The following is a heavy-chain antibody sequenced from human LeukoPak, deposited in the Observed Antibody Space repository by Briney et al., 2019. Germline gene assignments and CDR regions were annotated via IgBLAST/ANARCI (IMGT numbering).Heavy chain of an antibody. V-gene: IGHV3-7*01. J-gene: IGHJ4*02. Sequence: GGSLRLSCVVSGFTFRTSWMAWVRQAPGKGLEWLANINKDARQTYYVDSVKGRFTISRDNAENSLYLQMNSLRAEDTAVYYCATSLDASGNYWGQGSLVTVSS. CDR1: GFTFRTSW. D-gene: IGHD3-9*01. CDR3: ATSLDASGNY. CDR2: INKDARQT.